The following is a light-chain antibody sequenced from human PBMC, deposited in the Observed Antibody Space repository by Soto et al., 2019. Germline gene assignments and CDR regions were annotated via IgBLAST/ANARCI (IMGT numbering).Light chain of an antibody. CDR1: QSVSNDY. CDR2: GAS. CDR3: QHYFNWPYT. Sequence: MVLTQSPGTLSLSPGDRAPLSCRASQSVSNDYLAWFQQKPGQAPRLLIYGASSRATGIPDRFSGSGSGTEFTLTISNLQSEDFALYYCQHYFNWPYTFGQGTKVDIK. J-gene: IGKJ2*01. V-gene: IGKV3-20*01.